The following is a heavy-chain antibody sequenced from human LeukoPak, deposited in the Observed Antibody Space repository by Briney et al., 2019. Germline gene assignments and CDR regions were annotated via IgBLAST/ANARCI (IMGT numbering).Heavy chain of an antibody. J-gene: IGHJ4*02. D-gene: IGHD5-18*01. CDR1: GYTLTELS. CDR2: FDPEDGET. CDR3: ARVGGYSYGSVDY. Sequence: GASVKVSCKVSGYTLTELSMHWVRQAPGKGLEWMGGFDPEDGETIYAQKFQGRVTMTEDTSTDTAYMELSRLRSDDTAVYYCARVGGYSYGSVDYWGQGTLVTVSS. V-gene: IGHV1-24*01.